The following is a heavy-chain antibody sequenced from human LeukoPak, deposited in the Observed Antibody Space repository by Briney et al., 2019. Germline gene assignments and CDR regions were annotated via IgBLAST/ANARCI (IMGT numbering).Heavy chain of an antibody. V-gene: IGHV1-8*01. Sequence: ASVKVSCKASGYTFTSYDINWVRQATGQGLEWMGWMNPSSGNTGYAQKFQGRVTMTRNTSISTAYMELSGLRSEDTAVYYCARVSDSGWYYYYYMDVWGKGTTVTVSS. J-gene: IGHJ6*03. CDR3: ARVSDSGWYYYYYMDV. CDR1: GYTFTSYD. D-gene: IGHD6-19*01. CDR2: MNPSSGNT.